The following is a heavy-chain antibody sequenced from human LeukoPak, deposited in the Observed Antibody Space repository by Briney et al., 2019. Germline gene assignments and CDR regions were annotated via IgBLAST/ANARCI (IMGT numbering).Heavy chain of an antibody. CDR1: GYTFTTYY. V-gene: IGHV1-2*02. D-gene: IGHD3-22*01. CDR3: ARKAYDSSGLGY. Sequence: ASVTVSCKTSGYTFTTYYMHWVRQAPGQGPEWMGWISPNSGGTMYAQKFQGRVTMTRDTSISTAYMELSGLTSDDTAVYYCARKAYDSSGLGYWGQGTLGTVSS. CDR2: ISPNSGGT. J-gene: IGHJ4*02.